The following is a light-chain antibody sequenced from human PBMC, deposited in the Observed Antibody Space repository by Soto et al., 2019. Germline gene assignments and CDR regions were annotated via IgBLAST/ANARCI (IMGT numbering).Light chain of an antibody. Sequence: QSALTQPPSASGSPGQSVTISCTGTSSDVGGYNYVSWYQQHPGKAPKLMIYEVSKRPSGVPDRFSGSKSGNTASLTVSGLQTDDEADYYCSSYGGRNNYVVFGGGTKLTVL. V-gene: IGLV2-8*01. CDR3: SSYGGRNNYVV. CDR2: EVS. CDR1: SSDVGGYNY. J-gene: IGLJ2*01.